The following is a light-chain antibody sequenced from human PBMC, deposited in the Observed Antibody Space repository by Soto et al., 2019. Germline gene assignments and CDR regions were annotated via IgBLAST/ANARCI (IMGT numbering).Light chain of an antibody. CDR3: QQSFSTPRT. CDR2: AAS. CDR1: QSIANY. V-gene: IGKV1-39*01. J-gene: IGKJ4*01. Sequence: DIQMTQSPSTLSASVGDRVTITCRASQSIANYLNWYQQKPATAPKLLIFAASSLQSGVPSRLSGSGSGTDFTLTISSLQPEDFATYYCQQSFSTPRTFGGGTKVDIK.